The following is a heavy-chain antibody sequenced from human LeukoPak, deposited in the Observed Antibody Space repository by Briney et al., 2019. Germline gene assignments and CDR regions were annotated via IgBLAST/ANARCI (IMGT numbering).Heavy chain of an antibody. J-gene: IGHJ3*02. CDR2: IYTSGST. D-gene: IGHD2-21*02. CDR3: ARDLISVTAVKTTTRNAFDI. V-gene: IGHV4-61*02. CDR1: GGSISSGSYY. Sequence: PSETLSLTCTVSGGSISSGSYYWSWIRQPAGKGLEWIGRIYTSGSTNYNPSLKSRVTISVDTSKNQFSLKLSSVTAADTAVYYCARDLISVTAVKTTTRNAFDIWGQGTMVTVSS.